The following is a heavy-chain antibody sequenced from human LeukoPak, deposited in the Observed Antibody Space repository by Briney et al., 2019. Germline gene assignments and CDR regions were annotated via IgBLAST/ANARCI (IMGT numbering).Heavy chain of an antibody. J-gene: IGHJ4*02. CDR3: AKRITFGGVIGPGFDY. CDR1: GFTFSSYA. Sequence: GGSLRLSCAASGFTFSSYAMHWVRQAPGKGLEWVAVISYDGSNKYYADSVKGRFTISRDNSKDTLYLQMNSLRAEDTAVYYCAKRITFGGVIGPGFDYWGQGTLVTVSS. CDR2: ISYDGSNK. D-gene: IGHD3-16*02. V-gene: IGHV3-30-3*02.